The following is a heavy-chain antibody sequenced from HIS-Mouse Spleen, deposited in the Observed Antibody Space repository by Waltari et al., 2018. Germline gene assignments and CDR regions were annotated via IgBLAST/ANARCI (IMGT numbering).Heavy chain of an antibody. CDR2: ISYSGST. D-gene: IGHD6-13*01. CDR3: AREIPYSSSWYDWYFDL. CDR1: GGSISSSSYY. Sequence: QLQLQESGPGLVKPSDTLSLTCTVSGGSISSSSYYWVWIRQPPGKGLEWIGSISYSGSTYYNPSLKSRVTISVDTSKNQFSLKLSSVTAADTAVYYCAREIPYSSSWYDWYFDLWGRGTLVTVSS. V-gene: IGHV4-39*07. J-gene: IGHJ2*01.